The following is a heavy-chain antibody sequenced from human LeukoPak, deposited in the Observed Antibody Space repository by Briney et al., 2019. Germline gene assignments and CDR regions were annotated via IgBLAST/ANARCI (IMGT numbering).Heavy chain of an antibody. CDR3: ARGTYGYYMDV. V-gene: IGHV4-38-2*02. Sequence: SETLSLTRSGSNYSISNSLYWGWLRQPPGKGLEWIGSIYRSGSTFYNPSLKSRVTISLDTSKKQFSLKLSSVTAADTAVYFCARGTYGYYMDVWGKGTTVTVSS. CDR2: IYRSGST. D-gene: IGHD4-17*01. CDR1: NYSISNSLY. J-gene: IGHJ6*03.